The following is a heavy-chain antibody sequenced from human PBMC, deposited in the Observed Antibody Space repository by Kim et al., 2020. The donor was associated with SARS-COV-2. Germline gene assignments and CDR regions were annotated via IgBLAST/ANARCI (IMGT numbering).Heavy chain of an antibody. CDR1: GGSISSSCYY. Sequence: SETLSLTCTVSGGSISSSCYYWGWIRQPPGKGLEWIGSIYYSGSTYDNPSLKSRVTISVDTSKNQFSLKLISVTAADTAVYYCARHWRQWLDTTLSYFDYCGQGTLVTVSS. CDR2: IYYSGST. D-gene: IGHD6-19*01. V-gene: IGHV4-39*01. CDR3: ARHWRQWLDTTLSYFDY. J-gene: IGHJ4*02.